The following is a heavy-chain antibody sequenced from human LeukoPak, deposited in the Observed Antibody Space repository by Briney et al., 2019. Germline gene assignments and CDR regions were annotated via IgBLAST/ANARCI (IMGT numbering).Heavy chain of an antibody. D-gene: IGHD5-18*01. Sequence: SETLSLTCTVSGGSISSSSYYWGWIRQPPGKGLEWLGSIYYSGSTYYNPSLKSRVTISVETCKNQFALKLSSVTAADTVVDYCARSRFSLGYGDYWGQGTLVTVSS. J-gene: IGHJ4*02. V-gene: IGHV4-39*01. CDR1: GGSISSSSYY. CDR2: IYYSGST. CDR3: ARSRFSLGYGDY.